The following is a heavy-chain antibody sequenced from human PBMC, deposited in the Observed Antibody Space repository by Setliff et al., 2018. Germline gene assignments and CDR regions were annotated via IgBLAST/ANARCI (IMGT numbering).Heavy chain of an antibody. CDR3: AREQWLDPPGYYYMDV. Sequence: SETLSLTCTVSGGSISSYYWSWVRQPAGKGLEWIGHIYIGGSANYNPPLKSRVTMSIDTSKSQFSLKLNSATAADMAVYYCAREQWLDPPGYYYMDVWAKGTTVTVSS. CDR1: GGSISSYY. D-gene: IGHD6-19*01. CDR2: IYIGGSA. V-gene: IGHV4-4*07. J-gene: IGHJ6*03.